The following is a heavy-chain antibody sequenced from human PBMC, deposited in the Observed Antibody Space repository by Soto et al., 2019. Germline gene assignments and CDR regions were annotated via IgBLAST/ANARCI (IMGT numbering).Heavy chain of an antibody. V-gene: IGHV1-69*12. CDR1: GGTFSSDS. Sequence: QVQLVQSGAEVKKPGSSVKVSCKDSGGTFSSDSFSWVRQAPGQGLEWMGGIIPMFDTPIYAQKFQDRVTITADESTITAYMQLSSLRSGDTAVYYCARSGGLDRDFNYWGQGSLVTVSS. D-gene: IGHD2-15*01. J-gene: IGHJ4*02. CDR3: ARSGGLDRDFNY. CDR2: IIPMFDTP.